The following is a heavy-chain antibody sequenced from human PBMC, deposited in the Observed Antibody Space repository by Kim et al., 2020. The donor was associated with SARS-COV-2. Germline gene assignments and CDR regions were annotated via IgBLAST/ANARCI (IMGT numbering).Heavy chain of an antibody. Sequence: SVKVSCKASGGTFSSYAISWVRQAPGQGLEWMGRIIPILGIANYAQKFQGRVTITADKSTSTAYMELSSLRSEDTAVYYCARVDSNYNYYGMDVWGQGTTVTVSS. CDR2: IIPILGIA. J-gene: IGHJ6*02. V-gene: IGHV1-69*04. D-gene: IGHD4-4*01. CDR1: GGTFSSYA. CDR3: ARVDSNYNYYGMDV.